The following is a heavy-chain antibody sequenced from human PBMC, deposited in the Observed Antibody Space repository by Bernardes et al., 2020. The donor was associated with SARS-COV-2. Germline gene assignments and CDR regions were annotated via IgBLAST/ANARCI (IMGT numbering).Heavy chain of an antibody. Sequence: GSLRFPSAVADYNSSRFLIHWVRPVPGKGLLWVSRIYTNGNIFYYADSVKGRFTISRDNYRNTLFLQMNSLRAEDTGVYDCAIDVAGEFRTWGQGTRVTVSS. V-gene: IGHV3-74*01. CDR1: DYNSSRFL. CDR2: IYTNGNIF. D-gene: IGHD3-16*01. CDR3: AIDVAGEFRT. J-gene: IGHJ5*02.